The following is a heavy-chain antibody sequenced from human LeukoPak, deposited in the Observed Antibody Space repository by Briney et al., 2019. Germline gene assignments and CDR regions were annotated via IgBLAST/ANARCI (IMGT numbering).Heavy chain of an antibody. CDR2: IYPGDSDT. J-gene: IGHJ6*03. D-gene: IGHD6-13*01. CDR1: GYSFTSYW. Sequence: GESLKISCKGSGYSFTSYWIGWVRQMPGKGLEWMGIIYPGDSDTRYSPSFQGQVTISADESISTAYLQWSSLKASDTAMYYCARHLYSSSEDYYYMDVWGKGTTVTVSS. V-gene: IGHV5-51*01. CDR3: ARHLYSSSEDYYYMDV.